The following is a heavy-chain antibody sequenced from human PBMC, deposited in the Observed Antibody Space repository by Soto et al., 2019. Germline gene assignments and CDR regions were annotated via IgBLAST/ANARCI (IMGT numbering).Heavy chain of an antibody. CDR1: GFTFTSSA. CDR3: AAVTGTHDFEY. V-gene: IGHV1-58*01. Sequence: SLKVYCKTSGFTFTSSAVQCVRQARGQRLEWIGWIFVGSGNTNYAQKFQERVTITRDMSTSTAYMELSSLRSEDTAVYYCAAVTGTHDFEYWGQGTLVTVSS. J-gene: IGHJ4*02. D-gene: IGHD1-7*01. CDR2: IFVGSGNT.